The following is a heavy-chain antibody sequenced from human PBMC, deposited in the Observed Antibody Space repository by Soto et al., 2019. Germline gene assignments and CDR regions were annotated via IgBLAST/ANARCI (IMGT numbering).Heavy chain of an antibody. CDR1: GFTFSSYG. Sequence: QVQLVESGGGVVQPGRSLRLSCAASGFTFSSYGMHWVRQAPGKGLEWVAVISYDGSNKYYADSVKGRFTTSRDNSKNTLYLQMNSLRAEDTAVYHCAKGGWSGWHTPYFQHWGQGTLVTVSS. CDR2: ISYDGSNK. CDR3: AKGGWSGWHTPYFQH. V-gene: IGHV3-30*18. J-gene: IGHJ1*01. D-gene: IGHD6-19*01.